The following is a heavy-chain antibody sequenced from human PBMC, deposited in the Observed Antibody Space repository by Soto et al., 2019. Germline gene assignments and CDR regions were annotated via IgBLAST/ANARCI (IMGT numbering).Heavy chain of an antibody. D-gene: IGHD6-6*01. J-gene: IGHJ6*02. Sequence: QVQLVQSGAEVKKPGSSVKVSCKASGGTFSSYGISWVRQAPGQGLEWMGGIIPIFGTSNYAQKYQGRVTISGDESTSTAYMVLRSLPSEDAAVYYCARYGSSFVYYYGMDDWGQGTTVTGSS. CDR3: ARYGSSFVYYYGMDD. CDR2: IIPIFGTS. CDR1: GGTFSSYG. V-gene: IGHV1-69*12.